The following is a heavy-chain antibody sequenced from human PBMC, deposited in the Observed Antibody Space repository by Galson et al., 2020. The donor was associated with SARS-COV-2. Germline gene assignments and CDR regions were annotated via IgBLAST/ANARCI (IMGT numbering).Heavy chain of an antibody. CDR3: AGDKNSSGSYWQFFDY. Sequence: ASVKVSCKTSGYTFTDYFLHWVRQAPGQGPEWVGWINPYTGDTNLARKFQGRVTLTRDTSSKTAYLELRRLRSDDTAVYFCAGDKNSSGSYWQFFDYWGQGSLVTVSS. CDR2: INPYTGDT. V-gene: IGHV1-2*02. D-gene: IGHD3-22*01. CDR1: GYTFTDYF. J-gene: IGHJ4*02.